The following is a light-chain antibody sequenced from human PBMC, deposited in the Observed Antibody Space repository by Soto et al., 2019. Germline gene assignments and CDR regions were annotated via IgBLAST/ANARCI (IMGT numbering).Light chain of an antibody. CDR3: CSYAGSSTFV. CDR2: EGS. CDR1: SNDVGSYNL. J-gene: IGLJ2*01. V-gene: IGLV2-23*03. Sequence: QSALTQPASVSGSPGQSITISCTGTSNDVGSYNLVSWYQQHPGKAPKLRIYEGSKRPSGVSNRFSASKSDNTASLTISGLQAEDEADYYCCSYAGSSTFVFGGGTKLTVL.